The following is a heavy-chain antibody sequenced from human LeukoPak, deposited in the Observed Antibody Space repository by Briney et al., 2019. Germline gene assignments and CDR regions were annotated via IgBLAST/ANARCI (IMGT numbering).Heavy chain of an antibody. J-gene: IGHJ4*02. CDR1: GYTLTELS. Sequence: ASVKVSCKVSGYTLTELSMHWVQQAPGKGLEWMGGFDPEDGETIYAQKFQGRVTMTEDTSTDTAYMELSSLRSEDTAVYYCATLGGKKIAAAGTNGYWGQGTLVTVSS. D-gene: IGHD6-13*01. V-gene: IGHV1-24*01. CDR2: FDPEDGET. CDR3: ATLGGKKIAAAGTNGY.